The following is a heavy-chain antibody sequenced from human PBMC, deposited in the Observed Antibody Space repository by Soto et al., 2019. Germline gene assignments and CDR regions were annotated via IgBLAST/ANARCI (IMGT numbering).Heavy chain of an antibody. CDR3: ARMFGFSYGPANRGMDV. CDR2: ISSDGTEK. Sequence: QVQLVESGGGVAQPGRSLRLFCAASGFTLSSYSLHWVRQSPGMGLEWVAAISSDGTEKHYADSVKGRFTISRDNSKNTLSLQLNSLRTEDTAVYYCARMFGFSYGPANRGMDVWGQGTTVTVSS. V-gene: IGHV3-30*04. J-gene: IGHJ6*02. D-gene: IGHD5-18*01. CDR1: GFTLSSYS.